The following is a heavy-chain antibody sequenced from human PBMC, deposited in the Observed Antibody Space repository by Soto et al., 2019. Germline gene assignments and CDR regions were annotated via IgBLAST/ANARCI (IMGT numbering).Heavy chain of an antibody. V-gene: IGHV3-74*03. J-gene: IGHJ5*02. D-gene: IGHD6-19*01. Sequence: EVQLVESGGGFVQPGGSLRLSCVAAGFTFNNYWMHWVREVPGKGRMWVSRIGGDGSSPAYADSVEGRFTILRDNAKNTLNLQMTSLRIEDTAVYYCAGESIAVLGSIRGFDPWGQGTLVSVSS. CDR2: IGGDGSSP. CDR1: GFTFNNYW. CDR3: AGESIAVLGSIRGFDP.